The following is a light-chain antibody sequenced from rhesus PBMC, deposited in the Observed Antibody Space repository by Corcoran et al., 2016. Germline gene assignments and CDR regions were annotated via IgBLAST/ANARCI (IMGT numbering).Light chain of an antibody. J-gene: IGKJ4*01. CDR2: EAS. V-gene: IGKV2-90*01. CDR1: QSLLHSGGKTF. CDR3: MQGIQLPLT. Sequence: DIVMTQSPLSLPVTPGEPASFSCRSSQSLLHSGGKTFLYWYLQKPGQSPQLLIYEASKRASGVPHRFSGSGSGTDFTLKISRVEAEDVGLYYCMQGIQLPLTFGGGTRLELK.